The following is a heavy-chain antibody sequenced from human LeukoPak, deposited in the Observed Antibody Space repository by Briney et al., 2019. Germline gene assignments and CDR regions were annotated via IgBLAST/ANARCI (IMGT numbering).Heavy chain of an antibody. D-gene: IGHD5-18*01. V-gene: IGHV3-73*01. J-gene: IGHJ4*02. CDR1: GFTFSGSA. CDR2: ITEKAYSHAT. CDR3: RSESVDTPMIVDY. Sequence: GGSLKLSCAASGFTFSGSAMHWVRQASGKGLEWVGRITEKAYSHATAYAASVKDRFTISRDDSKSMAYLQMTGLKTDDTAVNYCRSESVDTPMIVDYWGQGALVTVSS.